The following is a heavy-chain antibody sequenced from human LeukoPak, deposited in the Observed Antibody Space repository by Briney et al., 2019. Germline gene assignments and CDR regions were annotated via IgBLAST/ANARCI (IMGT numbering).Heavy chain of an antibody. CDR1: GFTVSSNY. D-gene: IGHD3-3*01. V-gene: IGHV3-53*01. CDR3: ARVRSDYDFWSGYSRYYYYYMDV. CDR2: IYSGGSK. Sequence: PGGSLRLSCAASGFTVSSNYMSWVRQAPGKGLEWVSVIYSGGSKYYADSVRGRFTISRDNYKNTLYLQMNSLRAEDTAVYYCARVRSDYDFWSGYSRYYYYYMDVWGKGTTVTVSS. J-gene: IGHJ6*03.